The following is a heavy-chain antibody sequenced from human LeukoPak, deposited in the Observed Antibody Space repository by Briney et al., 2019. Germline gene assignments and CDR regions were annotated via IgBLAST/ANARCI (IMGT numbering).Heavy chain of an antibody. CDR2: IYYSGST. J-gene: IGHJ6*02. CDR1: GGSFSGYY. Sequence: PSETLSLTCAVYGGSFSGYYWSWIRQPPGKGLEWIGYIYYSGSTNYNPSLKSRVTISVDTSKNQFSLKLSSVTAADTAVYYCARTTDHYYGMDVWGQGTTVTVSS. V-gene: IGHV4-59*08. CDR3: ARTTDHYYGMDV.